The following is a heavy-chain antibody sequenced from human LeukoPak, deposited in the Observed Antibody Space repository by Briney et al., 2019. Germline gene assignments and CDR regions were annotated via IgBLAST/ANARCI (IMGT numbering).Heavy chain of an antibody. D-gene: IGHD6-13*01. V-gene: IGHV3-30*02. Sequence: GGSLRLSCAASGFTFSNYGFHWVRQAPGKGLEWVAFTRPDGSNEFYADSVKGRFTISRDNSRNTLFLQMNGLRPGDTAVYYCAKDVHGSWGLDYWGQGTLVTVSS. CDR1: GFTFSNYG. CDR3: AKDVHGSWGLDY. CDR2: TRPDGSNE. J-gene: IGHJ4*02.